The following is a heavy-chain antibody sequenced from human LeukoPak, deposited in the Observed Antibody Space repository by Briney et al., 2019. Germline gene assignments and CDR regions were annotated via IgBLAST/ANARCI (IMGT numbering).Heavy chain of an antibody. CDR1: GGSISSYY. CDR3: ARDGEFRYYYDSSGYYFDY. Sequence: SETLSLTCTVSGGSISSYYWSWIRQPAGKGLEWIGRIYTSGSTNYNPSLKSRVTISVDTSKNQFSLKLSSVTAADTAVYYCARDGEFRYYYDSSGYYFDYWGQGTLVTVSS. J-gene: IGHJ4*02. D-gene: IGHD3-22*01. V-gene: IGHV4-4*07. CDR2: IYTSGST.